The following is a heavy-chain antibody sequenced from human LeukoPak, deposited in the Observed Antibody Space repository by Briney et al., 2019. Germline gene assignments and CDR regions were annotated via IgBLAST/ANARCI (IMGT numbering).Heavy chain of an antibody. V-gene: IGHV2-70*11. CDR2: IDWDDDK. Sequence: SGPALVKPTQTLTLTCTFSGFSLSTSGMCVSWIRQPPGKALEWLARIDWDDDKYYSTSLKTRLTISKDTSKNQVVLTMTNMDPVDTATYYCARTLLDYYGSGSYYQLAFDIWGQGTMVTVSS. CDR1: GFSLSTSGMC. CDR3: ARTLLDYYGSGSYYQLAFDI. J-gene: IGHJ3*02. D-gene: IGHD3-10*01.